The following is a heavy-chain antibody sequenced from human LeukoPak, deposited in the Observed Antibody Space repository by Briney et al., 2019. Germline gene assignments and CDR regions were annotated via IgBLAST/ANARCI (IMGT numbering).Heavy chain of an antibody. CDR2: IYHSGST. CDR1: GGSISTYY. D-gene: IGHD3-16*01. Sequence: PSETLSLTCTVSGGSISTYYWSWIRQPPGKGLEWIGSIYHSGSTYYNPSLKSRVTISVDTSKNQFSLKLSSVTAADTAVYYCASIMTTPYYMDVWGKGTTVTVSS. V-gene: IGHV4-59*08. J-gene: IGHJ6*03. CDR3: ASIMTTPYYMDV.